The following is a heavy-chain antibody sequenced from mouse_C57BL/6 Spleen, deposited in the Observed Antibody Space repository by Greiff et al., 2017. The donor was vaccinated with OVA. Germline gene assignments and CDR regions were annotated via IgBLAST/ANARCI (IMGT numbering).Heavy chain of an antibody. CDR1: GYTFTSYW. V-gene: IGHV1-53*01. CDR2: INPSNGGT. D-gene: IGHD2-3*01. Sequence: QVQLQQPGTELVKPGASVKLSCKASGYTFTSYWMHWVKQRPGQGLEWIGNINPSNGGTNYNEKLKSKATLTVDKSSSTAYMQLSSLTSEDSAVYYCARGRGLLGYFDVWGTGTTVTVSS. CDR3: ARGRGLLGYFDV. J-gene: IGHJ1*03.